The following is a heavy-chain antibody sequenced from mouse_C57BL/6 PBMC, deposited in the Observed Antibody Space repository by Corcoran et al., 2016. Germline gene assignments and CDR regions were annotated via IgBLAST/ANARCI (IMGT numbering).Heavy chain of an antibody. CDR1: GYTFTDYY. Sequence: EVQLQQSGPELVKPGASVKISCKASGYTFTDYYMNWVKQSHGKSLEWIGDINPNNGGTSYNQKFKGKATLTVDKSSSTAYMELRSLTSEDSAVYYCARGLLPEDYWGQGTSVTVSS. V-gene: IGHV1-26*01. D-gene: IGHD2-3*01. CDR3: ARGLLPEDY. J-gene: IGHJ4*01. CDR2: INPNNGGT.